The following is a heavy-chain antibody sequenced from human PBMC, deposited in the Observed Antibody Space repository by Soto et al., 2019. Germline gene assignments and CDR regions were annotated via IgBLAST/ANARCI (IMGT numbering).Heavy chain of an antibody. D-gene: IGHD5-18*01. CDR1: GFTFNTYS. CDR2: ISSASVYI. CDR3: ARDYVPLGGYGYGPPYYYYGMDV. V-gene: IGHV3-21*01. J-gene: IGHJ6*02. Sequence: EVQLVESGGGLVKPGGSLRLSCAASGFTFNTYSMNWVRQAPGKGLEWVSSISSASVYIFYADSVKGRFTISRDNAKNSLYLQMNSLRAEDTAVYYCARDYVPLGGYGYGPPYYYYGMDVWGQGTTVTVSS.